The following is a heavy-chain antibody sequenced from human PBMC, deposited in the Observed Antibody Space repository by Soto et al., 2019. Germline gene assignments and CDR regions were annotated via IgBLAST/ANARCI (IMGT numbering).Heavy chain of an antibody. CDR1: GFTFSDYW. J-gene: IGHJ5*02. CDR3: ARDGRWEYAEGGFDP. V-gene: IGHV3-7*01. D-gene: IGHD1-26*01. Sequence: EMQLVDSGGGLVQPGGSLRLSCAASGFTFSDYWMNWVRQAQGKGLEWVAKINQDGSETNYVDSVKGRFSISRDNAKNSLYLQMNSLKVAETAGYYCARDGRWEYAEGGFDPWGQGTLVTVSS. CDR2: INQDGSET.